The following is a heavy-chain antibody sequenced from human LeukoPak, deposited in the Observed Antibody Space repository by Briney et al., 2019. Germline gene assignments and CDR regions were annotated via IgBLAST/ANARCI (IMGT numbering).Heavy chain of an antibody. CDR2: IGRSGDST. CDR1: GFDFNSYV. Sequence: GGSLRLSCAASGFDFNSYVMGWVRQAPGKRPEWVSIIGRSGDSTNYADFVKGRFTISRDNFKNTLSLEMNSLRAEDTAVYYCAKDRDDHGDYVFDSWGQGTLVTASS. J-gene: IGHJ4*02. V-gene: IGHV3-23*01. D-gene: IGHD4-17*01. CDR3: AKDRDDHGDYVFDS.